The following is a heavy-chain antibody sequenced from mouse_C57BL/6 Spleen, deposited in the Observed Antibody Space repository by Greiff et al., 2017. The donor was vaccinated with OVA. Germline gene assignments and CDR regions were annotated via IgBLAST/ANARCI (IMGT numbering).Heavy chain of an antibody. D-gene: IGHD1-1*01. V-gene: IGHV1-55*01. CDR3: ARSAHYYGSSYGYFDV. CDR2: IYPGSGST. CDR1: GYTFTSYW. J-gene: IGHJ1*03. Sequence: QVQLQQPGAELVKPGASVKMSCKASGYTFTSYWITWVKQRPGQGLEWIGDIYPGSGSTNYNEKFKSKATLTVDTSSSTAYMQLSSLTSEESAVYYCARSAHYYGSSYGYFDVWGTGTTVTVSS.